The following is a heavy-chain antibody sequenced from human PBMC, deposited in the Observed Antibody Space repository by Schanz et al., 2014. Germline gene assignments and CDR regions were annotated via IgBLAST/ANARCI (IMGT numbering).Heavy chain of an antibody. J-gene: IGHJ6*02. V-gene: IGHV3-48*02. CDR2: ISSSGSPI. CDR3: ARDDPAGSDYYGMDV. Sequence: EVQLVESGGGLVQPGGSLRLSCAASGFTFSTYTMVWVRQAPGKGLEWISYISSSGSPIYYADSVRGRFTISRDNAKSALCLQLNSLRDEDTAVDFCARDDPAGSDYYGMDVGGQGTTVTVSS. D-gene: IGHD6-25*01. CDR1: GFTFSTYT.